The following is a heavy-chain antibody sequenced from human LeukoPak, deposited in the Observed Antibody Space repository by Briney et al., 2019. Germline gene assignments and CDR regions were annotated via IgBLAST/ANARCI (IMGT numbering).Heavy chain of an antibody. J-gene: IGHJ4*02. V-gene: IGHV3-33*01. Sequence: GGSLRLSCAASGFTFSSYGMHWVRQAPGKGLEWVAIIWYDGTKKYYADSVKGRFTISRDNSKNTLYLQMNSLRAEDTAVYYCAREWRGNGWYYHYFDYWGQGTLVIVPS. CDR2: IWYDGTKK. CDR3: AREWRGNGWYYHYFDY. CDR1: GFTFSSYG. D-gene: IGHD6-19*01.